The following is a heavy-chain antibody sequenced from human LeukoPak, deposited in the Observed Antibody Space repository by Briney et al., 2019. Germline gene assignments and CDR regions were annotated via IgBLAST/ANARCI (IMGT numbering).Heavy chain of an antibody. D-gene: IGHD2-15*01. J-gene: IGHJ6*03. Sequence: SETLSLTCTVSGGSISSSSYYWGWIRQPPGKGLEWIGSIYYSGSTYYNPSLQSRVSISIDTSKNQFSLKLRFVTAADTAVYYCARVRCSGGSCPYYYYYYYMDVWGKGTTVTVSS. CDR2: IYYSGST. V-gene: IGHV4-39*07. CDR1: GGSISSSSYY. CDR3: ARVRCSGGSCPYYYYYYYMDV.